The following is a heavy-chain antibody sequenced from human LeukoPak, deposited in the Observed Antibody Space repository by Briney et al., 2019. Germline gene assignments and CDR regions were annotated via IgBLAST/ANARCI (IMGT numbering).Heavy chain of an antibody. CDR3: ARDWAGSSYDY. V-gene: IGHV3-21*01. CDR2: ISSTSSYI. CDR1: GFTFSSYS. Sequence: GXXLRLSCAASGFTFSSYSIHWVRQTPGKGLEWVSSISSTSSYIYYADSVKGRFTISRDNAKNTVYLQMKSLRAEDTAVYYCARDWAGSSYDYWGQGTLVTVSS. J-gene: IGHJ4*02. D-gene: IGHD3-10*01.